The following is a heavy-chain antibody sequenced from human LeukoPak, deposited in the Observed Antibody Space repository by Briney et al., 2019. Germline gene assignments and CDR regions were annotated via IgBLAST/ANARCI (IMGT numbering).Heavy chain of an antibody. CDR3: VPHYDIWTGSYYCAY. CDR2: ISSNGGST. J-gene: IGHJ4*02. V-gene: IGHV3-64D*09. D-gene: IGHD3-9*01. CDR1: GFTFSDYC. Sequence: PGGSLRLSCSASGFTFSDYCMHWVRQAPGKGLEYVSAISSNGGSTYYADSVKGRFTISRDNSKNTLYLQMSSLRAEDTAVYYCVPHYDIWTGSYYCAYWGQGTLVTVSS.